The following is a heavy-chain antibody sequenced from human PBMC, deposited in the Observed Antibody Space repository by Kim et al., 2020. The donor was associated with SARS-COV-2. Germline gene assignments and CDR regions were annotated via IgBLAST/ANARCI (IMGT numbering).Heavy chain of an antibody. J-gene: IGHJ4*02. CDR3: AKGAVRGVMIKILDY. V-gene: IGHV3-23*01. Sequence: DSVKDRFTISRDNSKTTLYLQRNSLRAEDTAVYYCAKGAVRGVMIKILDYWGQGTLVTVSS. D-gene: IGHD3-10*01.